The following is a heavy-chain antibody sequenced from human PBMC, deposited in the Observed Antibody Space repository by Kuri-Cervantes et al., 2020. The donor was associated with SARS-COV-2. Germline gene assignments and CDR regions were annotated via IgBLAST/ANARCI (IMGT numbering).Heavy chain of an antibody. CDR1: GYTFTSYA. V-gene: IGHV7-4-1*01. D-gene: IGHD2-2*01. Sequence: ASVKVSCKASGYTFTSYAMNWVRQAPGQGLEWMGWINTNTGNPTYAQGFTGRFVFSLDTSVSTAYLQICSLKAEDTAVYYCASAVPAASPYYYYYYYMDVWGKGTTVTVSS. J-gene: IGHJ6*03. CDR2: INTNTGNP. CDR3: ASAVPAASPYYYYYYYMDV.